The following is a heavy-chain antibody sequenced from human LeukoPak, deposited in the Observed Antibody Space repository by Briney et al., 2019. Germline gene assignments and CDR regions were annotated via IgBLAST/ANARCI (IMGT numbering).Heavy chain of an antibody. CDR2: ISSSSSTI. V-gene: IGHV3-48*01. CDR3: ARRSGSYKLDY. CDR1: GFTFSSYS. J-gene: IGHJ4*02. D-gene: IGHD3-10*01. Sequence: TGGSLRLSCAASGFTFSSYSMNWVRQAPGKGMEWDSYISSSSSTIYYADSVKGRFTISRDNAKNSLYLQMNSLRAEDTAVYYCARRSGSYKLDYWGQGPLVTVPS.